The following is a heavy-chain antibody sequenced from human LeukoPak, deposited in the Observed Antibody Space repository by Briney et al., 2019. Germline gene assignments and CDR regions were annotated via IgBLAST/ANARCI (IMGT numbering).Heavy chain of an antibody. CDR3: ARQGEWLFSILYFDY. D-gene: IGHD3-3*01. CDR2: IYYSGST. CDR1: GFTFSSYSMN. V-gene: IGHV4-39*01. J-gene: IGHJ4*02. Sequence: GSLRFSCAASGFTFSSYSMNWVRQPPGKGLEWIGSIYYSGSTCYNPSLKSRVTISVDTSKNQFSLKLSSVTAADTAVYYCARQGEWLFSILYFDYWGQGTLVTVSS.